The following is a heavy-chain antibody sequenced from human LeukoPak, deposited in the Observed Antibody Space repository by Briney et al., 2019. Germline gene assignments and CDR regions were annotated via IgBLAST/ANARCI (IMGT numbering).Heavy chain of an antibody. D-gene: IGHD3-10*01. Sequence: SETLSLTCTVSGGSISSGSYYWSWIRQPAGKGLEWIGRIYSSGSTNYNPSLKSRVTISLDTSKNQFSLKLSSVTAADTAVYYCARGAGASHFTQGSFDYWGQGTLVTVSS. CDR2: IYSSGST. CDR3: ARGAGASHFTQGSFDY. V-gene: IGHV4-61*02. J-gene: IGHJ4*02. CDR1: GGSISSGSYY.